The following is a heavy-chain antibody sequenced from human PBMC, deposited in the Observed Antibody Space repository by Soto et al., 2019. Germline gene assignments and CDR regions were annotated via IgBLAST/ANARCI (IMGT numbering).Heavy chain of an antibody. V-gene: IGHV4-34*01. Sequence: PSETLSLTCAVYGGSFSGYYWTWIRQPPGTGLEWIGEINHSGSTNYNPSLKSRVTISVDTSKNQFSPKLTSVTAADTAVYYCARDKITDLFDYWGQGTLVTVSS. D-gene: IGHD3-10*01. CDR2: INHSGST. J-gene: IGHJ4*02. CDR1: GGSFSGYY. CDR3: ARDKITDLFDY.